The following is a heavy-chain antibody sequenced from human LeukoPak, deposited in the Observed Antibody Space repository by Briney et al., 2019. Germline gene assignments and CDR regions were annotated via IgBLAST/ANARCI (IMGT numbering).Heavy chain of an antibody. CDR2: IIPNNGVT. CDR3: VRAQDAINPPDH. J-gene: IGHJ4*02. V-gene: IGHV1-2*02. D-gene: IGHD3-9*01. CDR1: GYTFTDYY. Sequence: ASVKISCKASGYTFTDYYLHWVRQAPGQGLEWMGWIIPNNGVTNYAQKFQHRVTMTRDTSMSTAYMELSRLTSDDTAIYFCVRAQDAINPPDHWGQGTLVTVSS.